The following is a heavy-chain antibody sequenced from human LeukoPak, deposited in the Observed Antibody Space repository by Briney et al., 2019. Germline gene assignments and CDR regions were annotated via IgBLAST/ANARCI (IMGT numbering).Heavy chain of an antibody. CDR3: ARGLKLGTIYGSDDY. CDR1: GYAFTGYY. CDR2: INSNSGGT. D-gene: IGHD3-10*01. Sequence: ASVKVSCKASGYAFTGYYMHWVRQAPGQGLEWMGWINSNSGGTNYAQKFQGRVTMTRDTSISTAYMELSRLRSDDTAVYYCARGLKLGTIYGSDDYWGQGTLVTVSS. J-gene: IGHJ4*02. V-gene: IGHV1-2*02.